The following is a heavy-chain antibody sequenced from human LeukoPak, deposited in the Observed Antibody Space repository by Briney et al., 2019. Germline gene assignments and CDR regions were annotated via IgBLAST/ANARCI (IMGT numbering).Heavy chain of an antibody. Sequence: SETLSLTCIVSGGSLSSYYWSWLRQPPGKGLAWIGYIYYSGSTNYNPSLKSRVTIPVDTSTNQISLKLSSVTAADTAVYYCARDARDYYDSSGYSYYFDYWGQGTLVTVSS. CDR3: ARDARDYYDSSGYSYYFDY. V-gene: IGHV4-59*01. CDR2: IYYSGST. CDR1: GGSLSSYY. J-gene: IGHJ4*02. D-gene: IGHD3-22*01.